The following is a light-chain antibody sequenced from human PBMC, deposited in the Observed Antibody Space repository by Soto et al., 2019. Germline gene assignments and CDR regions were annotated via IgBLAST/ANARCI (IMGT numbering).Light chain of an antibody. CDR1: QSVNVN. V-gene: IGKV3-15*01. CDR2: GAS. J-gene: IGKJ2*01. CDR3: QQYNHWPPYT. Sequence: EVVLTQSPATLSPSPGERATLSCRASQSVNVNLAWHQQKPGQAPRLLIYGASTRAAGVPARFTGSGSGTEFTLTISSLQSDDFAVYYCQQYNHWPPYTFGQGTKLEIK.